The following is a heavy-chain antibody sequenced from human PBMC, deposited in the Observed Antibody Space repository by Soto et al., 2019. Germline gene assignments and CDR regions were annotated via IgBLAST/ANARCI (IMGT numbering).Heavy chain of an antibody. CDR1: GGTFSTYA. CDR2: IIPMFGTA. Sequence: QVQLVQSGAEVKKPESSVKVSCKAPGGTFSTYAISWVRQAPGQGLEWMGGIIPMFGTANYAQRFQDRVTSTADESTNTVSMELSSLRSEDTAVYFCASGIQLWLRRINNGYSGWGQGTLVTVSS. V-gene: IGHV1-69*12. CDR3: ASGIQLWLRRINNGYSG. J-gene: IGHJ4*02. D-gene: IGHD5-18*01.